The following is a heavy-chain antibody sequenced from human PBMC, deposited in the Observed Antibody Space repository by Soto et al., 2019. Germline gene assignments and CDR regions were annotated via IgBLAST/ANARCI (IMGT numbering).Heavy chain of an antibody. J-gene: IGHJ2*01. CDR3: ARDATPSSPGYDYVWGSYRPRYWYFDL. V-gene: IGHV4-30-4*01. CDR2: IYYSGST. CDR1: GGSISSGDYY. D-gene: IGHD3-16*02. Sequence: SETLSLTCTVSGGSISSGDYYWSWIRQPPGKGLEWIGYIYYSGSTYYNPSLKSRVTISVDTSKNQFSLKLSSVTAADTAVYYCARDATPSSPGYDYVWGSYRPRYWYFDLWGRGTLVTVSS.